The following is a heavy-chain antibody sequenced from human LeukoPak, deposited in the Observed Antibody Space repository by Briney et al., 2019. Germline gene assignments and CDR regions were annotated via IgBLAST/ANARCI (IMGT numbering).Heavy chain of an antibody. V-gene: IGHV3-30*02. Sequence: QSGGSLRLSCVTSGFTFSSYGMHWVRQAPGKGLEWVAFIRYDESNKYYADSVKGRFTISRDNSKNTLYLQMISLRAEDTAVYYCAKGDKPGYWGQGTLITVSS. CDR3: AKGDKPGY. CDR2: IRYDESNK. J-gene: IGHJ4*02. D-gene: IGHD1-14*01. CDR1: GFTFSSYG.